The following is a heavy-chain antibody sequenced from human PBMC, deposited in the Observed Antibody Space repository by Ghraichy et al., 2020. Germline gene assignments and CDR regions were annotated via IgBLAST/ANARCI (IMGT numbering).Heavy chain of an antibody. CDR1: GFTFSSYS. CDR3: ARVAPAASGMDV. CDR2: ISSSSSYI. D-gene: IGHD2-2*01. Sequence: GGSLRLSCAASGFTFSSYSMNWVRQAPGKGLEWVSSISSSSSYIYYADSVKGRFTISRDNAKNSLYLQMNSLRAEDTAVYYCARVAPAASGMDVWGQGTTVTVSS. J-gene: IGHJ6*02. V-gene: IGHV3-21*01.